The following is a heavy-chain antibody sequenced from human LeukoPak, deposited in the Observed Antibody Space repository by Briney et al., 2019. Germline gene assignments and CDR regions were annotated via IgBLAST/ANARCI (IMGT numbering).Heavy chain of an antibody. J-gene: IGHJ5*02. CDR2: IYTSGST. V-gene: IGHV4-61*02. CDR1: GGSISSGSYY. Sequence: SQTLSLTCTVSGGSISSGSYYWSWIRQPAGKGLEWIGRIYTSGSTNYNPSLKSRVTISVDTSKNQFSLKLSSVTAADTAVYYCARDIVVVPAANQVVDWFDPWGQGTLVTVSS. CDR3: ARDIVVVPAANQVVDWFDP. D-gene: IGHD2-2*01.